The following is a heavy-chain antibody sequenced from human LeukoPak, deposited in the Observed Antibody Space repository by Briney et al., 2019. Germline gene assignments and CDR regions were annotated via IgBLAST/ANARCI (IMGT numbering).Heavy chain of an antibody. D-gene: IGHD1-1*01. V-gene: IGHV1-2*02. CDR3: ARSTGTDAFDI. Sequence: GASVKVSCKASGYTFTGYYIHWVRQPPAQGLEWMGWINPNSGGTNYAQRFQGRVTMTRDTSISAAYMELSRLRSDDTAVYYCARSTGTDAFDIWGQGTLVTVSS. J-gene: IGHJ3*02. CDR1: GYTFTGYY. CDR2: INPNSGGT.